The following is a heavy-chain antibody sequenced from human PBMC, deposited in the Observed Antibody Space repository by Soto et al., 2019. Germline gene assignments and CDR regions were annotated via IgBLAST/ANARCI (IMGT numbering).Heavy chain of an antibody. CDR3: ARDHFLHDYGDAFDI. CDR1: GFTFSSYS. CDR2: ISSSSSYI. J-gene: IGHJ3*02. D-gene: IGHD4-17*01. Sequence: GGSLRLSCAASGFTFSSYSMNWVRQAPGKGLEWVSSISSSSSYIYYADSVKGRFTISRDNAKNSLYLQMNSLIAEDTAVYYCARDHFLHDYGDAFDIWGQGTMVTVSS. V-gene: IGHV3-21*01.